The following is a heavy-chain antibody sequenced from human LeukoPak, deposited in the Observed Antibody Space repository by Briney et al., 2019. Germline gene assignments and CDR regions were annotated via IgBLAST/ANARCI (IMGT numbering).Heavy chain of an antibody. Sequence: GGSLRLSCAASGFTFSDYSINWVRQAPGKGLEWVSAIIGSGYNTYYADSVKGRFTISRDNSKNTLYLQMNSLRAEDTAVYFCAKRGPAGAGKSPDYFDYWGQGTLVTVSS. CDR3: AKRGPAGAGKSPDYFDY. J-gene: IGHJ4*02. CDR1: GFTFSDYS. CDR2: IIGSGYNT. D-gene: IGHD6-19*01. V-gene: IGHV3-23*01.